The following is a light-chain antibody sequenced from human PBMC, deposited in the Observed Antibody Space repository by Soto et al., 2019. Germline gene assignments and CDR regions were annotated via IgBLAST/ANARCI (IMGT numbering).Light chain of an antibody. Sequence: QSALTHPASVSGSPGQSITISCTGTSSDVGSYNLVTWYQQHPGKAPKLMIYEVTKRPSGVSNRFSGSKSGNTASLTISGLQAEEEADYYCCSYAGSGTYVFGTGTKVTVL. CDR3: CSYAGSGTYV. CDR2: EVT. V-gene: IGLV2-23*02. J-gene: IGLJ1*01. CDR1: SSDVGSYNL.